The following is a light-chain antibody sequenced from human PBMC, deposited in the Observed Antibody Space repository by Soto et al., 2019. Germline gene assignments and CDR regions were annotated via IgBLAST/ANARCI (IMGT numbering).Light chain of an antibody. CDR2: AAS. V-gene: IGKV1-39*01. Sequence: DIQMTQSPSSLSASVGDRVTITCRASQSISSYLHWYQQKPGKATKRLIYAASSLQSRVPSRCSGSGSGTYFTLTNSSLQPEDFTTYYGQQSYSTPYTFGQGTQLESK. CDR1: QSISSY. CDR3: QQSYSTPYT. J-gene: IGKJ2*01.